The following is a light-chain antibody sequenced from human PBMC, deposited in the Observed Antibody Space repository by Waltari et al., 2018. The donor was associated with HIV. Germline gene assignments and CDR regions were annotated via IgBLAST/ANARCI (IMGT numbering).Light chain of an antibody. J-gene: IGLJ3*02. V-gene: IGLV6-57*01. CDR1: SGSIANHH. CDR3: QSYDSSNLWV. Sequence: NFMLTQPHSVSESPGKTVTISCTRSSGSIANHHVQRYQQRPGSSPTTVIYEDNQRPSGVPNRFSGSIDSSSNSASLTISGLKTEDEADYYCQSYDSSNLWVFGGGTKLTVL. CDR2: EDN.